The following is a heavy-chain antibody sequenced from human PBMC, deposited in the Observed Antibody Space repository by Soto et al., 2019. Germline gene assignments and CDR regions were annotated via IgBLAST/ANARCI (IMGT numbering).Heavy chain of an antibody. J-gene: IGHJ4*02. D-gene: IGHD6-6*01. V-gene: IGHV3-11*06. Sequence: GGSLRLSCAASGFRFSDHYMTWIRQAPGKGLEWVSSISSSSSYIYYADSVKGRFTISRDNAKNSLYLQMNSLRAEDTAVYYCARGGLEAARPYYFDYWGQGTLVTVSS. CDR1: GFRFSDHY. CDR2: ISSSSSYI. CDR3: ARGGLEAARPYYFDY.